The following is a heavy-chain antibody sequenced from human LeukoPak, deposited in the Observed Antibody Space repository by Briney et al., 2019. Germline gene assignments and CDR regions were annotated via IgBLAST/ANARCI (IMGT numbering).Heavy chain of an antibody. V-gene: IGHV3-33*06. J-gene: IGHJ6*03. CDR1: GFTFSRYG. D-gene: IGHD1-7*01. CDR2: IWYDESNS. Sequence: PGGSLRLSCAASGFTFSRYGMHWVRQAPGKGLERVAVIWYDESNSYYADSVKGRFTISRDNSKKTLYLQMNSLRAEDTAVYYCAKSFLELEAYDYYMDVWGKGTTVTVSS. CDR3: AKSFLELEAYDYYMDV.